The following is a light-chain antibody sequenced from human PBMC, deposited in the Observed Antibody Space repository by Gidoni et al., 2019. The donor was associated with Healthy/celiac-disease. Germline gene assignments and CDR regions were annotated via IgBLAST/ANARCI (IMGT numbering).Light chain of an antibody. Sequence: DIVMTQSPDSLAVSLGGRATINCKYSQSVLYSSNNTNYLAWYQQKPGQPPKLIIYWASTRESGVPDRFSGSGSGTDFSLTISSLQAEDVAVYYCQQYYSTPPYTFGQGTKLEIK. CDR1: QSVLYSSNNTNY. V-gene: IGKV4-1*01. CDR3: QQYYSTPPYT. J-gene: IGKJ2*01. CDR2: WAS.